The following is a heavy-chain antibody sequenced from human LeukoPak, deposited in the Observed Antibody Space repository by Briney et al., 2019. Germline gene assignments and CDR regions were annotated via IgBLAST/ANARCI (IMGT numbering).Heavy chain of an antibody. J-gene: IGHJ4*02. CDR3: AREGPAGDDFDY. CDR1: GYTCTIYY. V-gene: IGHV1-2*02. CDR2: SNPNNGGT. Sequence: ASVKVSFKASGYTCTIYYMHWVRQAPGQGLGWMGCSNPNNGGTNYSQKFQGRVTTTTDTSISTAYMELSRLRSDDTAVSYCAREGPAGDDFDYWRQGTLVSVCS. D-gene: IGHD3-10*01.